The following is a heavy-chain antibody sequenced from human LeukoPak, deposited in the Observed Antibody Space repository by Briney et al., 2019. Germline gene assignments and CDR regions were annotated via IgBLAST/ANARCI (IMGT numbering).Heavy chain of an antibody. CDR1: GFTFSSYE. D-gene: IGHD3-22*01. CDR2: ISISGSTI. Sequence: GGSLRLSCAASGFTFSSYEMNWVRQAPGKGLEWVSYISISGSTIYYADSVKGRFTISRDNAKNSLYLKMNSLRAEDTAVYYCARLDYDSSGYYYGFDPWGQGTLVTVSS. CDR3: ARLDYDSSGYYYGFDP. V-gene: IGHV3-48*03. J-gene: IGHJ5*02.